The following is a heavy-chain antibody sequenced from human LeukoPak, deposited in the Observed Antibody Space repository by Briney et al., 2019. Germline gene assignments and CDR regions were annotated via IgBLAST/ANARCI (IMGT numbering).Heavy chain of an antibody. CDR3: AKDGRYSSSWYAY. V-gene: IGHV3-23*01. D-gene: IGHD6-13*01. Sequence: GGSLRLSCAASGFTFSSYAMSWVRQAPGKGLERVSAISGSGGSTYYADSVKGRFTISRDNSKNTLYLQMNSLRAEDTAVYYCAKDGRYSSSWYAYWGQGTLVTVSS. J-gene: IGHJ4*02. CDR2: ISGSGGST. CDR1: GFTFSSYA.